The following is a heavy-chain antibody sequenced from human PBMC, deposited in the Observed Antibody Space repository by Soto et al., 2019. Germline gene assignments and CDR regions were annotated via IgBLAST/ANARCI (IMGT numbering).Heavy chain of an antibody. J-gene: IGHJ3*02. D-gene: IGHD6-13*01. CDR1: GFTFSSYW. Sequence: GGSLRLSCAASGFTFSSYWMSWVRQAPGKGLEWVANIKQDGSEKYYVDSVKGRFTISRDNAKNSLYLQMNSLRAEDTDVYYCARVGIAAAGPRPSDAFDICGQGTMVTVSS. CDR2: IKQDGSEK. CDR3: ARVGIAAAGPRPSDAFDI. V-gene: IGHV3-7*01.